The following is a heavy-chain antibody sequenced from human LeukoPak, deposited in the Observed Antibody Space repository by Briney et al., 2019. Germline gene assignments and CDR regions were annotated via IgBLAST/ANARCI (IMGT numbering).Heavy chain of an antibody. CDR1: GGSISSCY. J-gene: IGHJ6*02. D-gene: IGHD2-8*01. V-gene: IGHV4-59*01. CDR2: IYYSGST. Sequence: PSETLSLTCTVSGGSISSCYWSWIRQPPGKGLEWIGYIYYSGSTNYNPSLKSRVTISVDTSKNQFSLKLSSVTAADTAVYYCARDFVLKARLGYYYYYGMDVWGQGTTVTVSS. CDR3: ARDFVLKARLGYYYYYGMDV.